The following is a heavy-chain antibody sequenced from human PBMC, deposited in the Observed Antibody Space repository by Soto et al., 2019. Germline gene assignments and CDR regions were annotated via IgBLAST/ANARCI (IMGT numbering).Heavy chain of an antibody. CDR1: GFTFSSYA. CDR3: AKSLWQQLAPVDAFDI. V-gene: IGHV3-23*01. Sequence: PGGSLRLSCAAXGFTFSSYAMSWVRQAPGKGLEWVSAISGSGGSTYYADSVKGRFTISRDNSKNTLYLQMNSLRAEDTAVYYCAKSLWQQLAPVDAFDIWGQGTMVTVSS. CDR2: ISGSGGST. D-gene: IGHD6-13*01. J-gene: IGHJ3*02.